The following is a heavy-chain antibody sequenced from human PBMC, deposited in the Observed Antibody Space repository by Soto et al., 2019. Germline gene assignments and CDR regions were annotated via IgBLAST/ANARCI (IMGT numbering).Heavy chain of an antibody. CDR2: IWYDGSNK. CDR1: GFTFSSYG. V-gene: IGHV3-33*01. D-gene: IGHD3-9*01. CDR3: ARGPPHLRYFDWFLFDY. J-gene: IGHJ4*02. Sequence: GGSLRLSCAASGFTFSSYGMHWVRQAPGKGLEWVAVIWYDGSNKYYADSVKGRFTISRDNSKNTLYLQMNSLRAEDTAVYYCARGPPHLRYFDWFLFDYWGQGTLVTVSS.